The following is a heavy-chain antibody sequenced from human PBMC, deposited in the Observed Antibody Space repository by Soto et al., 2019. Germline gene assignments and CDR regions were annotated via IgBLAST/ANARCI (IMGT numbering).Heavy chain of an antibody. CDR1: GYTFTSYD. V-gene: IGHV1-8*01. Sequence: GXSVKVSCKASGYTFTSYDINWVRPATGQGLEWMGWMNPNSGNTGYAQKFQGRVTMTRNTSISTAYMELSSLRSEDTAVYYCTRVKRFYCSSTSCYIFDIWGQGTMVTVSS. CDR3: TRVKRFYCSSTSCYIFDI. J-gene: IGHJ3*02. D-gene: IGHD2-2*01. CDR2: MNPNSGNT.